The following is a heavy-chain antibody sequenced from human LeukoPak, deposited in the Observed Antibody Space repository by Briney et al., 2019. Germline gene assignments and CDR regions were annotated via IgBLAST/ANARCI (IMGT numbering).Heavy chain of an antibody. Sequence: GASVKVSCKASGGTFSSYAISWVRQAPGQGLEWMGRIIPILGIANYAQKFQGRVTITADKSTSTAYMELSSLRSEDTAVYYCARESAAGTPDAFDIWGQGTMVTVSS. J-gene: IGHJ3*02. V-gene: IGHV1-69*04. CDR1: GGTFSSYA. CDR2: IIPILGIA. CDR3: ARESAAGTPDAFDI. D-gene: IGHD6-13*01.